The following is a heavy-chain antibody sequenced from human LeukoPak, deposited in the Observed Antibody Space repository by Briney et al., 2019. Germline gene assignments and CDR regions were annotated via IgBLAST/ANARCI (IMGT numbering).Heavy chain of an antibody. J-gene: IGHJ3*02. D-gene: IGHD6-13*01. V-gene: IGHV3-20*04. CDR1: GFTFDDYG. Sequence: GGSLRLSCAASGFTFDDYGMSWVRHAPGKGLEWFSGINWNGGSTGYADSVKGRFTISRDNAKNSLYLQMNSLRAEDTALYYSAREPDGYSSSSYGSALDIWGQGTMVTVSS. CDR3: AREPDGYSSSSYGSALDI. CDR2: INWNGGST.